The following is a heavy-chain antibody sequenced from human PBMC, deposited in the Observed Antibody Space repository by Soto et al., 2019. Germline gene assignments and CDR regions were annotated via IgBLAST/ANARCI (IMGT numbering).Heavy chain of an antibody. J-gene: IGHJ4*02. CDR1: GYSFTSYW. V-gene: IGHV5-51*01. CDR3: AAMYSSSFSHDY. D-gene: IGHD6-6*01. CDR2: IYPGDSAT. Sequence: GESLKISCKGSGYSFTSYWIGWVRQMTGKGLEWMGIIYPGDSATRYSQSFQGQVTISADKSISTAYLQWSSLEASATAMYYCAAMYSSSFSHDYWGQGTLVTVSS.